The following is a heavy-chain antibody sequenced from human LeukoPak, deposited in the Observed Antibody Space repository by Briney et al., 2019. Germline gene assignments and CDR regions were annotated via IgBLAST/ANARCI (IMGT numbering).Heavy chain of an antibody. V-gene: IGHV3-53*04. CDR3: ARDNYYDSSGYYYGYGMDV. CDR2: IYSGGST. Sequence: HPGGSLRLSCAASGFTVSSNYMSWVRQAPGKGLEWVSVIYSGGSTYYADSVKGRFTISRHNSKNTLHLQMNSLRAEDTAVYYCARDNYYDSSGYYYGYGMDVWGQGTTVTVSS. J-gene: IGHJ6*02. CDR1: GFTVSSNY. D-gene: IGHD3-22*01.